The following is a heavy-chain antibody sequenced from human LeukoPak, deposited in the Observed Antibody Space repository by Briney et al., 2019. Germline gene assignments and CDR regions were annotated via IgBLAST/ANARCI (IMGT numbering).Heavy chain of an antibody. CDR1: GDSISSNYW. D-gene: IGHD3-22*01. J-gene: IGHJ4*02. V-gene: IGHV4-4*02. Sequence: SETLSLTCAVSGDSISSNYWWTWVRQPPGKGLEWIGEIHHSGSTNYSPTLKSRVTVSVDNSRNEFSLSLSSVSAADTAVYYCARGIPGYFGTSGYYYEYWGQGTLVTVSS. CDR3: ARGIPGYFGTSGYYYEY. CDR2: IHHSGST.